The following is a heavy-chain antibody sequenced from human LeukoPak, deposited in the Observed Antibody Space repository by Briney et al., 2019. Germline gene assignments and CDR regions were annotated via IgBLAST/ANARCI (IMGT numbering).Heavy chain of an antibody. CDR3: ARDPLPYSSSWYYFDY. J-gene: IGHJ4*02. D-gene: IGHD6-13*01. Sequence: ASVKVSCKASGHTFTNYGISWVRQAPGQGLEWMGWISAYNGNTNYAQKLQGRVTMTTDTSTSTAYMELRSLRSDDTAVYYCARDPLPYSSSWYYFDYWGQGTLVTVSS. CDR1: GHTFTNYG. CDR2: ISAYNGNT. V-gene: IGHV1-18*04.